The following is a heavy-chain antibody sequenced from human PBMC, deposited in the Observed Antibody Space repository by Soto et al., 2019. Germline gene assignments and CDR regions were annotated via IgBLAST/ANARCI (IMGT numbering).Heavy chain of an antibody. Sequence: QTLSLTCGISGDSVSSSSAAWNWIRQSPSRGLEWLGRTYYRSKWYSEYAVSVQSRITINSDTSKNQFSLRLNSVTPEDTAIYYCARDLSGSGSSFFDYWGQGTLVTVSS. D-gene: IGHD6-19*01. CDR3: ARDLSGSGSSFFDY. V-gene: IGHV6-1*01. CDR2: TYYRSKWYS. CDR1: GDSVSSSSAA. J-gene: IGHJ4*02.